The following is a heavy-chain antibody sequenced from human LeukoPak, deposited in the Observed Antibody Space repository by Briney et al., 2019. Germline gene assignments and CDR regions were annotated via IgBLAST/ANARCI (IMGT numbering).Heavy chain of an antibody. CDR1: GFTFSSYA. CDR3: ARDGDASDSSSLGGFDY. Sequence: GGSLRLSCAASGFTFSSYAMHWVRQAPGKGLEWVAVISYDGINKYYADSVKGRFTISRDNSKNTLYLQMNSLRAEDTAVYYCARDGDASDSSSLGGFDYWGQGTLVTVSS. CDR2: ISYDGINK. J-gene: IGHJ4*02. V-gene: IGHV3-30-3*01. D-gene: IGHD6-6*01.